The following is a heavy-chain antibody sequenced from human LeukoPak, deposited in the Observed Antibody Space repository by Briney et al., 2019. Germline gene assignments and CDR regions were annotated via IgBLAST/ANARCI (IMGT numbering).Heavy chain of an antibody. CDR2: INQDGRVK. D-gene: IGHD5-12*01. CDR3: ARGSDYSNGNIYEDDFEY. V-gene: IGHV3-7*01. J-gene: IGHJ4*02. CDR1: GFTFDKYW. Sequence: GGSLRLSCAASGFTFDKYWMDWVRQAPGKGLEWVAQINQDGRVKHYVDSVKGRFTISRDNAKNLVSLQMSSLRAEDTAVYYCARGSDYSNGNIYEDDFEYWGQGTLATVSS.